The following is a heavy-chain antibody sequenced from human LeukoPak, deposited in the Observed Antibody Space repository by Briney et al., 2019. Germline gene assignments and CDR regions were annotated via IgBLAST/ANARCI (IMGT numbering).Heavy chain of an antibody. Sequence: SETLSLTCTVSGGSISSGDYYWSWIRQPPGKGLEWIGYIYYSGSTYYNPSLKSRVTISVDTSKNQFSLKLSSVTAADTAVYYWASGAYCGGDCYSGPDYWGQGTLVTVS. CDR1: GGSISSGDYY. CDR3: ASGAYCGGDCYSGPDY. J-gene: IGHJ4*02. D-gene: IGHD2-21*02. V-gene: IGHV4-30-4*01. CDR2: IYYSGST.